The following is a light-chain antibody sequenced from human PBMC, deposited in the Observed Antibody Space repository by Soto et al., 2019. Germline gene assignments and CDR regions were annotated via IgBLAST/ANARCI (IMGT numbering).Light chain of an antibody. CDR3: CSFARSSTSYV. J-gene: IGLJ1*01. CDR2: EGS. Sequence: QSALTQPASVSGSPGQSITISCTGTSSDVGSSNLVSWYQQYPGKAPKLIIYEGSRRPSGVSGRFSGSMSGNTASLTISGLLAADEADYYCCSFARSSTSYVFGTGTKLTVL. V-gene: IGLV2-23*01. CDR1: SSDVGSSNL.